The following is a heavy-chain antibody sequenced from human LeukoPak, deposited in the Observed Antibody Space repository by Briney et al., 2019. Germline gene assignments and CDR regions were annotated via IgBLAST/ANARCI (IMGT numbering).Heavy chain of an antibody. Sequence: ASVKVSCKASGYTFTSYGISWVRQAPGQGLEWMGWVSAYNGNTNYAQKLQGRVTMTTDTSTSTAYMELRSLRSDDTAVYYCARGGSVRPVAGTFDYWGQGTLFTVSS. CDR1: GYTFTSYG. CDR3: ARGGSVRPVAGTFDY. D-gene: IGHD6-19*01. CDR2: VSAYNGNT. V-gene: IGHV1-18*01. J-gene: IGHJ4*02.